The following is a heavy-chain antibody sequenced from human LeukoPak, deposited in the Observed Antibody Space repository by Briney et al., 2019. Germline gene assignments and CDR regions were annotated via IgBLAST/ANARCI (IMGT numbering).Heavy chain of an antibody. D-gene: IGHD2-2*02. V-gene: IGHV1-2*02. CDR1: VYTFTGYY. J-gene: IGHJ6*03. CDR2: INPNSGGT. Sequence: GASVKVSCKASVYTFTGYYMHWVRQAPGQGLEWMGWINPNSGGTNYAQKFQGRVTMTRDTSISTAYMELSRLRSDDTAVYYCASIGYCSSTSCYTFDYYYYMDVWGKGTTVTVSS. CDR3: ASIGYCSSTSCYTFDYYYYMDV.